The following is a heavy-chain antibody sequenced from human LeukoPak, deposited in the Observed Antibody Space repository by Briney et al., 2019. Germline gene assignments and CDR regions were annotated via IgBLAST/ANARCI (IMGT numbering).Heavy chain of an antibody. CDR3: AKLYGGRYFDY. CDR1: GFTFSSYG. CDR2: ISGSGGST. V-gene: IGHV3-23*01. J-gene: IGHJ4*02. D-gene: IGHD3-10*01. Sequence: GGTLRLSCAASGFTFSSYGMSWVRQAPGKGLEWVSAISGSGGSTYYADSVKGRFTISRDNSKNTLYLQMNSLRAEDTAIYYCAKLYGGRYFDYWGQGTLVTVSS.